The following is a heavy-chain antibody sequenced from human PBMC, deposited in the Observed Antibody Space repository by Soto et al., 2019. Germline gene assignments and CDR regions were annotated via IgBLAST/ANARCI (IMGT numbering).Heavy chain of an antibody. Sequence: QVQLQESGPGLVKPSETLSLTCTVSGGSISNYYWSWIRQSPGKGLEWIAYINYIRTTNYNPSLKRPASITLDTQKNQLPLKLSPVAAGDTGCYYWVDGGGGYANGTIDHWGRGTLVTVAS. CDR2: INYIRTT. J-gene: IGHJ4*02. V-gene: IGHV4-59*01. CDR1: GGSISNYY. CDR3: VDGGGGYANGTIDH. D-gene: IGHD5-18*01.